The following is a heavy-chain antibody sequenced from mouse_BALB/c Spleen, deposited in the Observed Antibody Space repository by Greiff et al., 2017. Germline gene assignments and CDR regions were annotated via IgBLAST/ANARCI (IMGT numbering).Heavy chain of an antibody. D-gene: IGHD3-3*01. CDR1: GFSLTGYG. V-gene: IGHV2-6-7*01. J-gene: IGHJ2*01. CDR3: ARDGGRDFLDY. Sequence: VQLQESGPGLVAPSQSLSITCTASGFSLTGYGVNWVRQPPGKGLEWLGMIWGDGSTDYNSALIARLSISKDNSNSQVFLKMNSLQTDDTARYYCARDGGRDFLDYWGQGTTLTVSS. CDR2: IWGDGST.